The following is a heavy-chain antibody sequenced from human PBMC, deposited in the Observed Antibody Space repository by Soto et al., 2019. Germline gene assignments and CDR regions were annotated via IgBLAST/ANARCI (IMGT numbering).Heavy chain of an antibody. V-gene: IGHV3-23*01. D-gene: IGHD3-10*01. Sequence: GSLRLPRVAFGITFGSRCQNWVPQAPGEGLEWVSSITDTGGDTKYADSVRGRFTISRDNSKHTLYLLMSRLRAEDSALYFCARGSEESYPGSRIFDLWGRGTLVTVSS. J-gene: IGHJ4*02. CDR3: ARGSEESYPGSRIFDL. CDR1: GITFGSRC. CDR2: ITDTGGDT.